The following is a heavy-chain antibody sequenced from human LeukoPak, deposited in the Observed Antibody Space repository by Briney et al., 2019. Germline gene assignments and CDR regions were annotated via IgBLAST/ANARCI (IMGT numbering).Heavy chain of an antibody. D-gene: IGHD2-15*01. Sequence: VASVKVSCKASGYTFTSYGITWVRQAPGQGLEWMGWVSAYADNTNYVQKIQGRVTMTTDTSTSTAYMELRSLRSEDTAVYYCARDCLGCHGFDYWGQGTLVTVSS. J-gene: IGHJ4*02. CDR3: ARDCLGCHGFDY. V-gene: IGHV1-18*01. CDR2: VSAYADNT. CDR1: GYTFTSYG.